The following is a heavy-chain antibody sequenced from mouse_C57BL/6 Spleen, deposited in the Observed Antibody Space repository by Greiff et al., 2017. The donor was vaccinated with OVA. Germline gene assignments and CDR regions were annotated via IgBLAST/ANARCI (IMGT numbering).Heavy chain of an antibody. V-gene: IGHV1-80*01. CDR3: ARGESTMSGDY. Sequence: VQLVESGAELVKPGASVKISCKASGYAFSSYWMNWVKQRPGKGLEWIGQIYPGDGDTNYNGKFKGKATLTADKSSSTAYMQLSSLTSEDSAVYFCARGESTMSGDYWGQGTTLTVSS. CDR1: GYAFSSYW. J-gene: IGHJ2*01. CDR2: IYPGDGDT. D-gene: IGHD2-1*01.